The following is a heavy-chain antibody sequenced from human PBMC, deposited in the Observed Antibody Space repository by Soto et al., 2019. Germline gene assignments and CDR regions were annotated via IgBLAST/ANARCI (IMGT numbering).Heavy chain of an antibody. V-gene: IGHV5-51*01. Sequence: GESLKISCKGSGFTFTSYWIAWVRQMPGKGLEWMGIIYPGDSDSSHSPSLQGQVTISADKSINTAYLHWSSLKASDTAIYYCAKHEGYCSTTTCSNFDYWGQGTLVTVSS. D-gene: IGHD2-2*01. J-gene: IGHJ4*02. CDR3: AKHEGYCSTTTCSNFDY. CDR2: IYPGDSDS. CDR1: GFTFTSYW.